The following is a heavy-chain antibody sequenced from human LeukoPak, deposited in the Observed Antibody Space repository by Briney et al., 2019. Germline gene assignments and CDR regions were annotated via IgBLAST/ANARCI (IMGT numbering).Heavy chain of an antibody. V-gene: IGHV1-2*04. CDR3: ARAGYYYDSSGYLNWFDP. CDR2: INPNSGGT. J-gene: IGHJ5*02. Sequence: ASVKVSCKASGYTFTGYYMHWVRQAPGQGLEWMGWINPNSGGTNYAQKFQGWVTMTRDTSISTAYMELSRLRSDDTAVYYCARAGYYYDSSGYLNWFDPWGQGTLVTVSS. D-gene: IGHD3-22*01. CDR1: GYTFTGYY.